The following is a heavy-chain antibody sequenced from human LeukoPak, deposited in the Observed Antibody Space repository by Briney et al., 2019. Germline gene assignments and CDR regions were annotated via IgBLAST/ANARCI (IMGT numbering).Heavy chain of an antibody. V-gene: IGHV1-8*01. CDR1: GYTFTSYD. CDR2: MNPNSGNT. Sequence: ASVKVSCKASGYTFTSYDINWVRQATGQGLEWMGWMNPNSGNTGYAQKFQGRVTMTRNTPISTAYMELSSLRSEDTAVYYCAISLYYYDSSAHGYWGQGTVVTVSS. D-gene: IGHD3-22*01. CDR3: AISLYYYDSSAHGY. J-gene: IGHJ4*02.